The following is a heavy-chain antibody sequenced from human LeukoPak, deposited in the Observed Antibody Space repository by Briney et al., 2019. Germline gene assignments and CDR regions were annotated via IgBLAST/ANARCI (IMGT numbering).Heavy chain of an antibody. CDR2: ISSGSSYR. Sequence: GGSLRLSCAASGFTFSNSAMNWVRQAPGKGLDWFSSISSGSSYRYYADSVKGRFTISRDNAENSLYLQMNSLSADDTAVYYCARGRDIAATNYFDYWGQGVLVTVSS. J-gene: IGHJ4*02. V-gene: IGHV3-21*01. D-gene: IGHD5-12*01. CDR1: GFTFSNSA. CDR3: ARGRDIAATNYFDY.